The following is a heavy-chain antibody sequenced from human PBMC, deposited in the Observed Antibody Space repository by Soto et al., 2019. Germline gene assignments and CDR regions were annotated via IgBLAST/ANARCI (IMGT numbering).Heavy chain of an antibody. CDR3: ARERSSGAFDI. CDR2: MNPNSGNT. CDR1: GYTFTSYD. V-gene: IGHV1-8*01. D-gene: IGHD1-26*01. Sequence: QVQLVQSGAEVKKPGASVKVSCKTSGYTFTSYDINWVRQATGQGLEWLGWMNPNSGNTAYAQKFQXXVTMTRNTSISTAYMELSSLRSEDTAVYYCARERSSGAFDIWGQGTMVTVSS. J-gene: IGHJ3*02.